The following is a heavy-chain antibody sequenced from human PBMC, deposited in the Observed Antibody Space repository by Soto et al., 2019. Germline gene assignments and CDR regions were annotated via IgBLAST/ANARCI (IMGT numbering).Heavy chain of an antibody. CDR3: AKDNGDYGLYYYYGLDV. CDR2: ISGGGGST. V-gene: IGHV3-23*01. Sequence: GSLRLSCAASGFTFSSYAMSWVRQAPGKGLEWVSAISGGGGSTYYADSVKGRFTISRDNSKNTLYLQMNTLRAEDTAVYYCAKDNGDYGLYYYYGLDVWGQGTTVTVSS. D-gene: IGHD4-17*01. J-gene: IGHJ6*02. CDR1: GFTFSSYA.